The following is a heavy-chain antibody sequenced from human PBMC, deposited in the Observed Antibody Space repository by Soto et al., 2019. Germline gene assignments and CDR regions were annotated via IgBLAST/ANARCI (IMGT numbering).Heavy chain of an antibody. CDR1: GDSIISSDFY. CDR2: IFYLGSS. V-gene: IGHV4-39*01. Sequence: SETLSLTCTVSGDSIISSDFYWGWVRQPPGKGLEWIGSIFYLGSSYYNPSLKSRVTMSVDTSKNQFSLRLRSVTAADTALYFCARHALALRKNNWFDPWGQGIMVTVSS. J-gene: IGHJ5*02. D-gene: IGHD3-3*02. CDR3: ARHALALRKNNWFDP.